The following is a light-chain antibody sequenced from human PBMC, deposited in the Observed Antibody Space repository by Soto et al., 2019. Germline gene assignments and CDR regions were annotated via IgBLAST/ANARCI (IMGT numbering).Light chain of an antibody. Sequence: QSALTQPPSASGSRGQSVTISCTGTSSDVGGYKYVCWYQQHPSKAPKRMIFEVNKRPSGIPDRFSGSKSGNTASLTVCGLQAADGVDYYSISYASISRLGVFGAKTKVTVL. CDR1: SSDVGGYKY. CDR2: EVN. V-gene: IGLV2-8*01. CDR3: ISYASISRLGV. J-gene: IGLJ1*01.